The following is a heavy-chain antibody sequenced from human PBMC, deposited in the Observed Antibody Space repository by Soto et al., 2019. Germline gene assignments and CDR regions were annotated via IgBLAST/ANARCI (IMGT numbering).Heavy chain of an antibody. CDR1: GASIGTNNW. V-gene: IGHV4-4*02. Sequence: SETLSLTCAVSGASIGTNNWWSWDRQPPGKGLEWIGEVYHSGTTNCNPSLKSRVTISIDKSKNQFSLTLTSMTAADTALYYCAVPGRGDFDYWSQGTLVTVSS. J-gene: IGHJ4*02. CDR3: AVPGRGDFDY. CDR2: VYHSGTT. D-gene: IGHD5-12*01.